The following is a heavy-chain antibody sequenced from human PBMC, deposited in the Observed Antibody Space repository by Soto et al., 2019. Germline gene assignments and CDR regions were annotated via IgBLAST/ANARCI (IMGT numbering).Heavy chain of an antibody. CDR3: ATSIVVVPAVLYYYYGMDV. V-gene: IGHV1-69*01. Sequence: QVQLVQSGAEVKKPGSSVKVSCKASGGTFSSYAISWVRQAPGQGLEWMGGIIPIFGTANYAQQFQGRVTITADESTSTAYMELSSLRSEDTAVYYCATSIVVVPAVLYYYYGMDVWGQGTTVTVSS. D-gene: IGHD2-2*01. CDR1: GGTFSSYA. J-gene: IGHJ6*02. CDR2: IIPIFGTA.